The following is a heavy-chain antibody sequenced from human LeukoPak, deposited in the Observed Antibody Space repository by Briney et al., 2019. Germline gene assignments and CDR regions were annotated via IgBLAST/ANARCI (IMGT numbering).Heavy chain of an antibody. D-gene: IGHD3-10*01. V-gene: IGHV1-2*02. J-gene: IGHJ4*02. Sequence: ASVKVSCKASGYTFTGYYMHWVRQAPGQGLEWMGWINPNSGGTNYAQKFQGRVTMTRDTSISTAYMELSRLRPDDTAVYYCASRPRFGEARLDYWGQGTLVTVSS. CDR3: ASRPRFGEARLDY. CDR2: INPNSGGT. CDR1: GYTFTGYY.